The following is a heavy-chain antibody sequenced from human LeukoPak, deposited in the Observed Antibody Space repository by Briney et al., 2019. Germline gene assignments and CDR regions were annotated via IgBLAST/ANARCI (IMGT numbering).Heavy chain of an antibody. CDR1: GFTFSNYR. D-gene: IGHD4-23*01. CDR2: VGTDGGST. Sequence: GGSLRLSCAASGFTFSNYRMDWVRQVPGKGPVWVSRVGTDGGSTAYADYVKGRFTISRDNAKNTLYLQMNSLRVEDTAVYYCTRDKYGGNSNAFDIWGQGTLVTVSS. CDR3: TRDKYGGNSNAFDI. V-gene: IGHV3-74*01. J-gene: IGHJ3*02.